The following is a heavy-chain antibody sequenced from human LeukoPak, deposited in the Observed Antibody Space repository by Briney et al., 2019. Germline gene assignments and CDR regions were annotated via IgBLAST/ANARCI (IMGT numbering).Heavy chain of an antibody. J-gene: IGHJ4*02. CDR1: GGSISSYY. CDR3: ARGPPPDFDY. CDR2: IYYSGST. V-gene: IGHV4-59*12. Sequence: PGGSLSLTCTVSGGSISSYYWSWIRQPPGKGLEWIGYIYYSGSTNYNPSLKSRVTLSVDTSKNQFSLKLSSVTAADTAVYYCARGPPPDFDYRGRGTLVTVSS.